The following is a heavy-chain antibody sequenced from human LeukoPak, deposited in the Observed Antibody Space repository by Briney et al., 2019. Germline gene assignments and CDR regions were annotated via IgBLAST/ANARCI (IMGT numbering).Heavy chain of an antibody. CDR3: ARVGCSGGSCGGAGSYYYGMDV. Sequence: SVKVSCKASGGTFSSYAISWVRQAPGQGLEWMGRIIPILGIANYAQKFQGRVTITADKSTSTAYMELSSLRSEDTAVYYCARVGCSGGSCGGAGSYYYGMDVWGQGTTVTVSS. CDR2: IIPILGIA. D-gene: IGHD2-15*01. J-gene: IGHJ6*02. CDR1: GGTFSSYA. V-gene: IGHV1-69*04.